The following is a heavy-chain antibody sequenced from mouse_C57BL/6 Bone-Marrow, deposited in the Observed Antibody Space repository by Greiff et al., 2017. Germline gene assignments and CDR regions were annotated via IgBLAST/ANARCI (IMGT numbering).Heavy chain of an antibody. Sequence: VQVVESGPELVKPGASVKLSCKASGYTFTSYDINWVKQRPGQGLEWIGWIYPRDGSTKYNEKFKGKATLTVDTSSSTAYMELHSLTSEDSAVYFCASPYYYGSSYGFAYWGEGTLVTVSA. CDR1: GYTFTSYD. J-gene: IGHJ3*01. CDR2: IYPRDGST. V-gene: IGHV1-85*01. D-gene: IGHD1-1*01. CDR3: ASPYYYGSSYGFAY.